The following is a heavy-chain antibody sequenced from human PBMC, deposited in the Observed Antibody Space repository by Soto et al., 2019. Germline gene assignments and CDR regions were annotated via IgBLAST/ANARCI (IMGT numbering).Heavy chain of an antibody. Sequence: QLQESGPGLVKASETLSLTCTVSGGSISSDYWSWIRQPPGEGLEWIGYIYFSGGTNYNPSLKSRVTISVDRSKNQLSLRLTSVIAADTAVYYCARTNAFHIWGQGTMVTVS. CDR2: IYFSGGT. CDR1: GGSISSDY. J-gene: IGHJ3*02. CDR3: ARTNAFHI. V-gene: IGHV4-59*01.